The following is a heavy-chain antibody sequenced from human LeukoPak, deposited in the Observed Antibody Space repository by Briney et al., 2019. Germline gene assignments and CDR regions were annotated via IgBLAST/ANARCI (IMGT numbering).Heavy chain of an antibody. Sequence: SETLSLTCTVSGGSISSSSYYWGWIRQPAGKGLEWIGRISSSGSTNYNPSLKSRVTISVDTSKNPFSLKLSSLTAADTAVYFCARGPYSYDSSGAFDIWGQGTMFTVSS. J-gene: IGHJ3*02. V-gene: IGHV4-61*02. CDR1: GGSISSSSYY. D-gene: IGHD3-22*01. CDR2: ISSSGST. CDR3: ARGPYSYDSSGAFDI.